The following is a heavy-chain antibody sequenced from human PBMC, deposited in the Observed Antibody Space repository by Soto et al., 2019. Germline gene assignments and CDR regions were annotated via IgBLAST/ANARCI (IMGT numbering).Heavy chain of an antibody. D-gene: IGHD3-16*01. CDR3: ARGDQGFDY. CDR2: TYYRSKWFN. CDR1: VDSVSSNSAA. J-gene: IGHJ4*02. V-gene: IGHV6-1*01. Sequence: SWTLSLTCAISVDSVSSNSAAWNWIRQSPSRGLEWLGRTYYRSKWFNNYALSVKSRITINPDTSKNQFSLQLNSVTPEDSAGYYCARGDQGFDYWGQGTLVTVSS.